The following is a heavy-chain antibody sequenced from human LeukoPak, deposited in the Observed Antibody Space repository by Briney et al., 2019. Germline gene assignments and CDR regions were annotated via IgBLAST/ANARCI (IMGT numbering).Heavy chain of an antibody. CDR1: GFTFSSYT. J-gene: IGHJ4*02. CDR3: ATFLGAARPGY. Sequence: KPGGSLRLSCAASGFTFSSYTMNWVRQAPGKGLEYVSSIGSSSSYIYYADSVKGRFTVSRDNAKNSLYLQMNSLRAEDTALYYCATFLGAARPGYWGQGTLVTVSS. V-gene: IGHV3-21*01. CDR2: IGSSSSYI. D-gene: IGHD6-6*01.